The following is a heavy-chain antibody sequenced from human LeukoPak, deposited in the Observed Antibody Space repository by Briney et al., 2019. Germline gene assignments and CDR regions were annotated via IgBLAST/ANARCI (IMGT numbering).Heavy chain of an antibody. CDR2: IYYGGST. D-gene: IGHD3-10*01. Sequence: PSETLSLTCTVSGGSISSGGYYWSWIRQPPGKGLEWIGYIYYGGSTNYNPSLKSRVTISVDTSKNQFSLKLSSVTAADTAVYYCAGTIWFGELTFDYWGQGTLVTVSS. J-gene: IGHJ4*02. V-gene: IGHV4-61*08. CDR1: GGSISSGGYY. CDR3: AGTIWFGELTFDY.